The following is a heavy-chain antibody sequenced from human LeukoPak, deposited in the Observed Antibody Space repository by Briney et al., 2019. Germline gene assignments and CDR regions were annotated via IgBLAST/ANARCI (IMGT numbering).Heavy chain of an antibody. CDR2: IDPSDSYT. CDR1: GYSFTSYW. D-gene: IGHD6-19*01. V-gene: IGHV5-10-1*01. CDR3: ARQIVTTAVDFDY. Sequence: GESLTISCKGSGYSFTSYWISWVRQMPGKGLEWMGRIDPSDSYTNYSPSFQGHVTISADKSISTAYLQWSSLKASDTAMYYCARQIVTTAVDFDYWGQGTLVTVSS. J-gene: IGHJ4*02.